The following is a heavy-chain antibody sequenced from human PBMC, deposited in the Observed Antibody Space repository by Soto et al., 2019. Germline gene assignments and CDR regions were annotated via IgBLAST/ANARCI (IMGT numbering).Heavy chain of an antibody. V-gene: IGHV3-21*01. CDR3: ARGGSITTPINDY. J-gene: IGHJ4*02. Sequence: GGSLRLSCAASGFAFRSYGMNWVRQAPGRGLEWVSSISSSGSIIYYTDSVKGRFTISRDNAKNSLYLQMNSLRAEDTAVYYCARGGSITTPINDYWGQGTLVTVSS. D-gene: IGHD3-10*01. CDR1: GFAFRSYG. CDR2: ISSSGSII.